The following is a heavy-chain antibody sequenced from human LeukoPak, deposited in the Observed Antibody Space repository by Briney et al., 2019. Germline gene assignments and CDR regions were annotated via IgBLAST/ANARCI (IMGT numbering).Heavy chain of an antibody. D-gene: IGHD3-16*01. CDR3: ATNQIMIREYYFDY. J-gene: IGHJ4*02. CDR1: GFSFSSYW. Sequence: GGSLRLSCAASGFSFSSYWMSWVRQAPGKGLEWVANIKQDGSESNYVGSVKGRFTISRDNAKNSLYLQMNSLRAEDTAVYYCATNQIMIREYYFDYWGQGTLVTVSS. V-gene: IGHV3-7*02. CDR2: IKQDGSES.